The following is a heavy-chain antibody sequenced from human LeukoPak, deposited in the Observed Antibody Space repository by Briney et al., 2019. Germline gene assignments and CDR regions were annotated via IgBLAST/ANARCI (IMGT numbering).Heavy chain of an antibody. Sequence: GSLRLSCAASGFTFNTYAMSWIRQPPGKGLEWIGSIYYSGSTNYNPSLKSRVTISVDTSKNQFSLKLSSVTAADTAVYYCARVYYSSSYDYWYFDLWGRGTLVTVSS. V-gene: IGHV4-59*01. CDR3: ARVYYSSSYDYWYFDL. D-gene: IGHD6-13*01. CDR2: IYYSGST. CDR1: GFTFNTYA. J-gene: IGHJ2*01.